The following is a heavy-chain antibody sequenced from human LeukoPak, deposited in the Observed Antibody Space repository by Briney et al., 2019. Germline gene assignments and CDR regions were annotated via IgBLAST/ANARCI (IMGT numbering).Heavy chain of an antibody. CDR1: GYTFTSYY. D-gene: IGHD5-18*01. Sequence: ASVKVSCKASGYTFTSYYMHWVRQAPGQGLEWMGIANPNGGSTNYAQKFQDRVTMTWDMATTTVYMELSSPRSEDTAVYYCARAYGYYKPEFDYWGQGTVVTVSS. J-gene: IGHJ4*02. V-gene: IGHV1-46*01. CDR2: ANPNGGST. CDR3: ARAYGYYKPEFDY.